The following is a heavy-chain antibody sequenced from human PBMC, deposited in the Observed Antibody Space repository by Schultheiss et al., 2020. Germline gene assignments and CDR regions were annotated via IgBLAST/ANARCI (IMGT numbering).Heavy chain of an antibody. CDR1: GGSISNYY. V-gene: IGHV4-59*08. J-gene: IGHJ4*02. CDR3: ARAQPPPMFSNGWYFVY. CDR2: IYYTGNT. Sequence: SETLSLTCTVSGGSISNYYWSWIRQFPGKGLEWIGYIYYTGNTNYNPSLKSRLTISMDTSKNQFSLKLTSVTAADTAMYYCARAQPPPMFSNGWYFVYWGQGTLVNGYS. D-gene: IGHD6-19*01.